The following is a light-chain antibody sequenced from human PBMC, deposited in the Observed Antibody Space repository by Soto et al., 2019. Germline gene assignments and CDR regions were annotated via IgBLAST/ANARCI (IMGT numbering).Light chain of an antibody. CDR3: QHFNSWPLL. CDR1: QNVNNR. V-gene: IGKV3-15*01. Sequence: ELVMTQSPAMLSVSPGERATLSCRASQNVNNRLAWYQQKAGQPPRLLIYGASTRATGIPARFSVSGSGTEFTLTNSSLQSEDFAVYYCQHFNSWPLLFGQGTKVEIK. CDR2: GAS. J-gene: IGKJ1*01.